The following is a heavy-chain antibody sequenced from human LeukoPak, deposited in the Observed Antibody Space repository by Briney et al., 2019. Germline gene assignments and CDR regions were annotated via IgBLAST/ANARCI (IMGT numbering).Heavy chain of an antibody. J-gene: IGHJ6*04. CDR1: GFTFSRNG. D-gene: IGHD2-15*01. CDR3: ARDHIIEHIVVVVAASPYYYYGMDV. Sequence: GGSLRLSCAASGFTFSRNGMHWVRQAPGKGLEWVAVISYDGSHKYYADAVKGRFTISRDNAKNSLYLQMNSLRAEDTAVYYCARDHIIEHIVVVVAASPYYYYGMDVWGKGTTVTVSS. V-gene: IGHV3-30*03. CDR2: ISYDGSHK.